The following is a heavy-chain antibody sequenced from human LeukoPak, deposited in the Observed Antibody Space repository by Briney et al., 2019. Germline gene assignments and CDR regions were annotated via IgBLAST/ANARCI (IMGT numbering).Heavy chain of an antibody. CDR2: ISSSSSYI. J-gene: IGHJ4*02. CDR1: GFTFSSYS. Sequence: GGSLRLSRAASGFTFSSYSMNWVREAPGKGLELVSSISSSSSYIYYADSVKGRFTIYRDNAKNSLYLQMNSLRAEDTAVYYCAREWDCSGGSCYVPGGYWGQGTLVTVSS. D-gene: IGHD2-15*01. V-gene: IGHV3-21*01. CDR3: AREWDCSGGSCYVPGGY.